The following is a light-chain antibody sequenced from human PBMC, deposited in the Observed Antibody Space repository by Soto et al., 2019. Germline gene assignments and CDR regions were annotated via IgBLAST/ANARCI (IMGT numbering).Light chain of an antibody. CDR3: QQRHMWPIT. Sequence: EILMTQSPASLSVSPGERANLSCTASHSINRYLAWYQQKPGQAPRLLIHGASTWATGVPPRFSGSGSGTEFTLTISSLQSEDSAVYYCQQRHMWPITFGQGTRLEIK. CDR1: HSINRY. V-gene: IGKV3-15*01. J-gene: IGKJ5*01. CDR2: GAS.